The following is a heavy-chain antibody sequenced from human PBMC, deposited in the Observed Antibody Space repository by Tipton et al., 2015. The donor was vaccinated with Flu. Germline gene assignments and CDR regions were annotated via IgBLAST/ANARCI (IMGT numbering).Heavy chain of an antibody. CDR2: IYYSGST. D-gene: IGHD6-19*01. CDR1: GGSISSYY. CDR3: ARVIAVATFDY. J-gene: IGHJ4*02. Sequence: LRLSCTVSGGSISSYYWSWIRQPPGKGLEWIGYIYYSGSTNYNPSLKNRVTISVDTSKNQFSLKLSSVTAADTAVYYCARVIAVATFDYWGQGTLVTVSS. V-gene: IGHV4-59*01.